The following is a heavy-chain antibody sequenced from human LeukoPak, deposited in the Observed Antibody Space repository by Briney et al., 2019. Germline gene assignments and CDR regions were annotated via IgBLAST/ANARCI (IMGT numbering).Heavy chain of an antibody. Sequence: GGSLRLSCAASRFTFSSFWMTWVRQAPGKGLEWVANIKEDGSEKNYVDSVKGRFSISRDNAKNSQYLQMNSLRVEDTAVYYCANDYFSGSSHRTPLSYWGQGTLVTVSS. CDR1: RFTFSSFW. CDR2: IKEDGSEK. CDR3: ANDYFSGSSHRTPLSY. D-gene: IGHD1-26*01. V-gene: IGHV3-7*03. J-gene: IGHJ4*02.